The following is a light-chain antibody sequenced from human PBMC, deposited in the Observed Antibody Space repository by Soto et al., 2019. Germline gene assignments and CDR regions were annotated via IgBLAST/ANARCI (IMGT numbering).Light chain of an antibody. CDR1: QSVTSN. J-gene: IGKJ1*01. V-gene: IGKV3-15*01. Sequence: ELAMTQSPAILSVSPGERATLSCRASQSVTSNLAWYQHKPGQAPRLLIYGASTRATGIPDRFSGSGSGTEFTLTISSLQSEDFAVYYCQPYNNWPWTFGKGTKVDIK. CDR2: GAS. CDR3: QPYNNWPWT.